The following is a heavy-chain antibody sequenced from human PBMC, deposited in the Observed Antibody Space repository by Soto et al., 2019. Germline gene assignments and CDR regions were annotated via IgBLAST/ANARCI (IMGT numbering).Heavy chain of an antibody. V-gene: IGHV3-15*07. CDR2: IKSKTDGGTT. D-gene: IGHD4-17*01. J-gene: IGHJ3*01. Sequence: EAQVVESGGGLVKPGGSLRLSCATSGFTLGWAWMNWVRQAPGKGLEWVGRIKSKTDGGTTDYAAPVEGRFSISREDSKNMVYLQMNSLRSEDTAVYYCVTDHGDSPQARGKAFDLWGQGTRVTVSS. CDR3: VTDHGDSPQARGKAFDL. CDR1: GFTLGWAW.